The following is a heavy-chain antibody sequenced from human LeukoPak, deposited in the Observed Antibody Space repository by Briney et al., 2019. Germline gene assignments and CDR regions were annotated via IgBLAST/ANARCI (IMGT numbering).Heavy chain of an antibody. CDR1: GFTFSSYW. J-gene: IGHJ5*02. CDR2: ISSDDNGA. Sequence: GGSLRLSCAASGFTFSSYWMHWVRQAPGKGLVWVSRISSDDNGATYADSVKGRFIISRDNAKNTLYLQMNSLRAEDTAVYYCARSLPYNWFDPWGQGTLVTVSS. V-gene: IGHV3-74*01. CDR3: ARSLPYNWFDP.